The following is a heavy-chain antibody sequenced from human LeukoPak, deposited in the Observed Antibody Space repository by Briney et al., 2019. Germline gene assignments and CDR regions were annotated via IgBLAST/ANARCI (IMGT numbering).Heavy chain of an antibody. CDR1: GDSIVRGDYY. Sequence: SETLSLTCTVSGDSIVRGDYYWSWLRQHPGKGLEWIGDIYYSGSIKYNPSLKSRVTMSVDTSKNQFSLKLSSVTAADTAIYYCARENPSGYYNRPIDYWGQGTLVTVSS. CDR2: IYYSGSI. CDR3: ARENPSGYYNRPIDY. J-gene: IGHJ4*02. D-gene: IGHD3-22*01. V-gene: IGHV4-61*08.